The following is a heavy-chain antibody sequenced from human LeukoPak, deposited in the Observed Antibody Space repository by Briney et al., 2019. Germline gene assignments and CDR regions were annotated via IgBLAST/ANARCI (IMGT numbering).Heavy chain of an antibody. D-gene: IGHD3-22*01. CDR1: GFTFSSYG. CDR3: ARATLLEETYYYDSSGYYYFDY. J-gene: IGHJ4*02. V-gene: IGHV3-30*02. CDR2: IRYDGSNK. Sequence: GGSLRLSCAASGFTFSSYGMHWVRQAPGKGLEWVAFIRYDGSNKYYADSVKGRFTISRDNSKNTLYLQMNSLRSEDMAVYYCARATLLEETYYYDSSGYYYFDYWGQGTLVTVSS.